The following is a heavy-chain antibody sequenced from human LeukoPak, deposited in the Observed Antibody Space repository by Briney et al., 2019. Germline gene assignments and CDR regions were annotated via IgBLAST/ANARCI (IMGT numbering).Heavy chain of an antibody. V-gene: IGHV3-21*01. CDR2: ISSSSSYI. D-gene: IGHD1-7*01. Sequence: GGSLRLSCAASGFTFSSYAMHWVRQAPGKGLEWVSSISSSSSYIYYADSVKGRFTISRDNAKNSLYLQMNSLRAEDTAVYYCATAGNYRFDYWGQGTLVTVSS. J-gene: IGHJ4*02. CDR3: ATAGNYRFDY. CDR1: GFTFSSYA.